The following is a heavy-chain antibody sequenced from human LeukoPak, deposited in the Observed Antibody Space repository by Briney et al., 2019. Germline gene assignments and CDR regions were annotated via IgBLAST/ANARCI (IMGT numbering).Heavy chain of an antibody. V-gene: IGHV5-51*01. D-gene: IGHD1-26*01. CDR1: GYSFTTYW. J-gene: IGHJ4*02. CDR2: IYPGDSDT. Sequence: GESLKISCKGSGYSFTTYWIGWVRQMPGKGLEWMGIIYPGDSDTRYSPSFQGQVTISADRSISTAYLQWSSLKASDTAMYFRARHSSGTVDYWGRGTLVTVSS. CDR3: ARHSSGTVDY.